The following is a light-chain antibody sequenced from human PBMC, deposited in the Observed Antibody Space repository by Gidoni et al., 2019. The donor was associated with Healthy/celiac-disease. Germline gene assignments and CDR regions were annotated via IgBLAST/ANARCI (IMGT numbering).Light chain of an antibody. CDR3: QQRSNCPT. Sequence: EMVLTTSPATLSLSPGERATLSCRASQSVSSYLSWYQQKPGQAPRLLIYDASHRATGIPAMFSGSGSGTDFTLTISSLEPDDFAVYYCQQRSNCPTFGGGTKVEIK. CDR2: DAS. J-gene: IGKJ4*01. V-gene: IGKV3-11*01. CDR1: QSVSSY.